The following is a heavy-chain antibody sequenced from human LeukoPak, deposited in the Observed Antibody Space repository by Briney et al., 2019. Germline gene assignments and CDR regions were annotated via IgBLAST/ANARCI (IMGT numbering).Heavy chain of an antibody. J-gene: IGHJ6*03. CDR2: ISHSSMTV. V-gene: IGHV3-11*01. CDR3: ARGTTGHHSYYYFYMDV. CDR1: GFNFCDEF. D-gene: IGHD3/OR15-3a*01. Sequence: GGSLRLSCGASGFNFCDEFLTWIRQAPGKGLEWISFISHSSMTVSYAESVRGRFTISRDNAKNTLFLQMTNLGPEDTALYYCARGTTGHHSYYYFYMDVWGKGTPVIVSS.